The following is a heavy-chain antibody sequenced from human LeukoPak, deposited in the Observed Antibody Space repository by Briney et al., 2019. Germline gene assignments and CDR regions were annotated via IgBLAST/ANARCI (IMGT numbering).Heavy chain of an antibody. CDR2: ISSSSSYI. D-gene: IGHD3-10*01. Sequence: GGSLRLSCAASGFTFSSYSMNWVRQAPGKGLEWVSSISSSSSYIYYADSVKGRFTISRDNAKNSLYLQMNSLRAEDTAVYYCARTPGYYYGSGSYYTDYWGQGTLVTVSS. V-gene: IGHV3-21*01. J-gene: IGHJ4*02. CDR3: ARTPGYYYGSGSYYTDY. CDR1: GFTFSSYS.